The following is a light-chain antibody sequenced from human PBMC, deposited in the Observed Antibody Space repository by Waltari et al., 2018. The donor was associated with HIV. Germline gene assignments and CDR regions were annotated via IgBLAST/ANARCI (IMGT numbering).Light chain of an antibody. J-gene: IGLJ2*01. V-gene: IGLV3-21*01. CDR2: YET. CDR1: NIGSKS. Sequence: SYVLTQPPSVSVAPGKTAGVTCGGNNIGSKSVHGYQQKPGKAAVLVIDYETERPAGVPERFSGSNSGNTATLTISRVEAEDEADYYCQGGETTSDHPGEVFGGGTKLIVL. CDR3: QGGETTSDHPGEV.